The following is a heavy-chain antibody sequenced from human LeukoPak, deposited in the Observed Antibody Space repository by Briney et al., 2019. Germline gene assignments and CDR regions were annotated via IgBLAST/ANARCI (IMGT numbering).Heavy chain of an antibody. V-gene: IGHV1-2*02. J-gene: IGHJ4*02. D-gene: IGHD2-15*01. Sequence: GASVKVSCKASGYTFTAYYMHWVRQAPGQGLEWMGWIDTNSGGTKYAQKFQGRVTITRDTSIGTAYMELSSLISDDTAVYYCAGEAFCAGGSCYLHRVASWGPGTLVTVSS. CDR2: IDTNSGGT. CDR1: GYTFTAYY. CDR3: AGEAFCAGGSCYLHRVAS.